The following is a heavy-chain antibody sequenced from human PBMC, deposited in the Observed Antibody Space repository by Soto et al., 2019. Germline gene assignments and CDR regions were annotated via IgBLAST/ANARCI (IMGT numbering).Heavy chain of an antibody. Sequence: EVQLLESGGGLVQPGGSLRLSCAASGFTFSYSAMSWVRQAPGRGLEWVSTISGSGGTPYYADSVKGRFTISRDNSKNSLYLVLNSLRADDTAIYYCAMGLAAAGPLDYWGQGALVTVSS. CDR2: ISGSGGTP. V-gene: IGHV3-23*01. CDR3: AMGLAAAGPLDY. CDR1: GFTFSYSA. D-gene: IGHD6-13*01. J-gene: IGHJ4*02.